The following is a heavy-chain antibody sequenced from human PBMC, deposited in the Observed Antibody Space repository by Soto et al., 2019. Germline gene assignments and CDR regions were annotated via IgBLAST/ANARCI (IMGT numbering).Heavy chain of an antibody. J-gene: IGHJ6*02. V-gene: IGHV4-31*03. D-gene: IGHD3-16*01. CDR1: GGSISSGGYY. CDR3: ASELRDKTYVYDYYGMDV. CDR2: IYYRGST. Sequence: QVQLQESGPGLVKPSQTLSLTCTVSGGSISSGGYYWSWIRQHPGEGLEWIGSIYYRGSTYYNPSLKSRVTISVDTAKSQFSLNLSSVTAADTAVYYCASELRDKTYVYDYYGMDVWGQGTTVTVSS.